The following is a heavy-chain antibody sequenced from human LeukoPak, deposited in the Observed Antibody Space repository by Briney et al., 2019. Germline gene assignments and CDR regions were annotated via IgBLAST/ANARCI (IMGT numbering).Heavy chain of an antibody. CDR3: ARGRGSSRYYFDY. J-gene: IGHJ4*02. CDR2: VSASGPNT. V-gene: IGHV3-23*01. Sequence: GGSLRLSCAASGFTFGSYAMGWDRQAPGKGLEWVSAVSASGPNTYYADSVKGRFTVSRDNSKNTLYLQMSSLRADDTAVYYCARGRGSSRYYFDYWGRGTLVTVSS. CDR1: GFTFGSYA. D-gene: IGHD1-26*01.